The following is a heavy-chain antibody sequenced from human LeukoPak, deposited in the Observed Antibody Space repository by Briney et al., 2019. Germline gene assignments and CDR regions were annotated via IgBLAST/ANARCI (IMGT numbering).Heavy chain of an antibody. V-gene: IGHV4-34*01. Sequence: SETLSLTCAVYGGSFSGYYWSWIRQPPGKGLEWIGEINHSGSTNYNPSLKSRVTISVDTSKNQFSLKLSSVTAADTAVYYCARADGTDYWGQGTLVTVPS. CDR3: ARADGTDY. J-gene: IGHJ4*02. CDR1: GGSFSGYY. CDR2: INHSGST.